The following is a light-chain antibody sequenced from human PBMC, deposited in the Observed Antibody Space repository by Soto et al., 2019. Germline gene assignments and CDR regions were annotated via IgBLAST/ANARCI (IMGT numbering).Light chain of an antibody. CDR2: EVS. V-gene: IGLV2-14*01. Sequence: QSALTQPASVSASPGQSITISCTGTSSDVGGYKYVSWYQQHPGKAPKLMIYEVSNRPSGVSNRFSGSKSGNTASLTISGLQAEDEADYYCTSYTSSNTYLFGSGTKLTVL. CDR3: TSYTSSNTYL. CDR1: SSDVGGYKY. J-gene: IGLJ1*01.